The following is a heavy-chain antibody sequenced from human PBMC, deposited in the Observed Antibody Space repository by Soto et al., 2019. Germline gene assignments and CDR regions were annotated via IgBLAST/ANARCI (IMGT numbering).Heavy chain of an antibody. CDR1: GSSISSGCYY. CDR2: IYYSGST. J-gene: IGHJ5*02. CDR3: ARGSVPAARNWFDP. Sequence: SETLSLTCTVSGSSISSGCYYWSWVPQHPGKGLEWIGYIYYSGSTNYNPSLKSRVTISVDTSKNQFSLKLSSVTAADTAVYYCARGSVPAARNWFDPWGQGTLVTVSS. D-gene: IGHD2-2*01. V-gene: IGHV4-61*01.